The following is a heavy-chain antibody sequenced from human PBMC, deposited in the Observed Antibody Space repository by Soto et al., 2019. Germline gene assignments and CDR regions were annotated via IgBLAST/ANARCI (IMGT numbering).Heavy chain of an antibody. CDR3: ARFTIFGVVIHYDMDV. V-gene: IGHV4-39*01. CDR1: GGSISSSSYY. J-gene: IGHJ6*03. CDR2: IYYSGST. Sequence: SETLSLTCTVSGGSISSSSYYWGWIRQPPGKGLEWIGSIYYSGSTYYNPSLKSRVTISVDTSKNQFSLKLSSVTAADTAVYYCARFTIFGVVIHYDMDVWGKGTTVTVSS. D-gene: IGHD3-3*01.